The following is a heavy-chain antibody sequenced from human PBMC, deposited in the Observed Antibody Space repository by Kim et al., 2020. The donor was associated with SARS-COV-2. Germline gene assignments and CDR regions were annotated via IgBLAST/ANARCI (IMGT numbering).Heavy chain of an antibody. J-gene: IGHJ6*02. D-gene: IGHD1-26*01. CDR3: TRSGSYYYGVDV. Sequence: EYSASVKGRFTISRDESKSIAYLQMTSLKTEDTAVYFCTRSGSYYYGVDVWGQGTTVTVSS. V-gene: IGHV3-49*02.